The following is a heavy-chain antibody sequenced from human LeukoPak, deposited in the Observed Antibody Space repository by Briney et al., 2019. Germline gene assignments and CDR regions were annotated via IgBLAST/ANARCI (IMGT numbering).Heavy chain of an antibody. V-gene: IGHV3-30*03. CDR2: ISYDGSNK. CDR1: GFTFSSYG. J-gene: IGHJ4*02. CDR3: ARTHCGGDCYPNFYY. Sequence: GGSLRLSCAASGFTFSSYGMHWVRQAPGKGLEWVAVISYDGSNKYYADSVKGRFTISRDNSKNTLYLQMNSLRAEDTAVYYCARTHCGGDCYPNFYYWGQGTLVTVSS. D-gene: IGHD2-21*02.